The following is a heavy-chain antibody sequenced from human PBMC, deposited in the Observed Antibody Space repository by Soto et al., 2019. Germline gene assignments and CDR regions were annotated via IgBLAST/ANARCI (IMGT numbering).Heavy chain of an antibody. CDR2: INHSGST. Sequence: PSETLSLTCAVYGGSFSGYYWSWIRQPPGKGLEWIGEINHSGSTNYNPSLKSRVTISVDTSKNQFSLKLSSVAAADTAVYYCAREGRGYSYGLYYYYGMDVWGQGTTVTVSS. CDR3: AREGRGYSYGLYYYYGMDV. J-gene: IGHJ6*02. D-gene: IGHD5-18*01. V-gene: IGHV4-34*01. CDR1: GGSFSGYY.